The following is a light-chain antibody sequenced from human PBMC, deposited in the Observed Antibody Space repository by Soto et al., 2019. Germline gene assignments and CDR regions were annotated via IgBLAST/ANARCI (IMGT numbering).Light chain of an antibody. Sequence: QSVLTQPPSASGAPGQRVTISCSGSSSNIGSNTVNWYQQLPATTPKLLIYSNNQRPSGVPDLFSGSKSGTSASLAISGLQSEDAADYYCAAWDDSLSGPVFGGGTKLTVL. V-gene: IGLV1-44*01. CDR2: SNN. CDR3: AAWDDSLSGPV. J-gene: IGLJ3*02. CDR1: SSNIGSNT.